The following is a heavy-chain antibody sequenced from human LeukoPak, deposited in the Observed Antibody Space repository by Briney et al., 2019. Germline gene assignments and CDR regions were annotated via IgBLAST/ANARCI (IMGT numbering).Heavy chain of an antibody. V-gene: IGHV4-34*01. Sequence: SETLSLTCAVYGGSFSGYYWSWIRQPPGKGLEWIGEINHSGSTNYNPSLKSRVTISVDTSKNQFSLKLSSVTAADTAVYYCAKDLMILEWLLYPYFDYWGQGTLVTVSS. CDR2: INHSGST. CDR3: AKDLMILEWLLYPYFDY. D-gene: IGHD3-3*01. CDR1: GGSFSGYY. J-gene: IGHJ4*02.